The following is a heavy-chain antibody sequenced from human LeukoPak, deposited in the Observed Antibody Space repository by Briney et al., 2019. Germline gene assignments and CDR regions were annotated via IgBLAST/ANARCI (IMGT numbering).Heavy chain of an antibody. D-gene: IGHD1-26*01. J-gene: IGHJ4*02. CDR1: GGSISSGSYY. Sequence: PSQTLSLTCTVSGGSISSGSYYWSWIRQPAGKGLEWIGRIYTSGSTTYNSSLKSRVTISLDTSKNHFSLRLSSVTAADTAVYYCARDREVGATGYYFDYWGQGTLVTVSS. CDR3: ARDREVGATGYYFDY. V-gene: IGHV4-61*02. CDR2: IYTSGST.